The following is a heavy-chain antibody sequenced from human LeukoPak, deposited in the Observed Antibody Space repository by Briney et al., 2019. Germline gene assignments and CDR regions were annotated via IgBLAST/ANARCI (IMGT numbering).Heavy chain of an antibody. D-gene: IGHD6-13*01. CDR3: ARMSSSWLTVDH. CDR2: IYYTGST. CDR1: GGSTSTNY. Sequence: TLSLTCAVSGGSTSTNYWSWIRQPPGKGLEWIGYIYYTGSTNYNPSLTSRVTISVYTSKNQFSLNLSSVTAADAAIYYCARMSSSWLTVDHWGQGTLVTVSS. J-gene: IGHJ4*02. V-gene: IGHV4-59*08.